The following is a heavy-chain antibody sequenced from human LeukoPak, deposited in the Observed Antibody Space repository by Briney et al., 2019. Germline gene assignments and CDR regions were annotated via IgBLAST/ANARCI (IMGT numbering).Heavy chain of an antibody. J-gene: IGHJ3*02. CDR2: IYHSGST. CDR3: ARDRVGGSYLDAFDI. V-gene: IGHV4-38-2*02. Sequence: SETLSLTCTVSGYSISSGYYWGWIRQPPGKGLEWIGSIYHSGSTYYNPSLKSRVTISVDTSKNQFSLKLSSVTAADTAVYYCARDRVGGSYLDAFDIWGQGTMVTVSS. D-gene: IGHD1-26*01. CDR1: GYSISSGYY.